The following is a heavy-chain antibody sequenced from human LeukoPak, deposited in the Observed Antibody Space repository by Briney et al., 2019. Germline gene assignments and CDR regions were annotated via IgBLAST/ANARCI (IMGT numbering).Heavy chain of an antibody. CDR2: IWSDGINR. CDR3: VKERGPFDAFDI. J-gene: IGHJ3*02. Sequence: GGSLRLSCVASGFTFTTYGMHWVRQAPGKGLEWVAVIWSDGINRFYADSVKGRFTFSRDNSKNTLSLQMDSQRVEDTAVYYCVKERGPFDAFDIWGHGTVVTVSS. V-gene: IGHV3-33*06. CDR1: GFTFTTYG.